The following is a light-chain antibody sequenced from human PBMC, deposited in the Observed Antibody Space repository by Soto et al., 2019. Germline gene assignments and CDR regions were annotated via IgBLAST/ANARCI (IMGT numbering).Light chain of an antibody. CDR1: QRTSRW. J-gene: IGKJ4*01. CDR2: GAS. V-gene: IGKV1-12*01. CDR3: QQANTFPLT. Sequence: DVQMTQSQSSVSASVGDRVTITCRASQRTSRWIAWYQQKPGKAPNLLIYGASTLQSGVPSRFSGSGSGTDYTLTINNLQPEDFATYYCQQANTFPLTFGGGTKVAI.